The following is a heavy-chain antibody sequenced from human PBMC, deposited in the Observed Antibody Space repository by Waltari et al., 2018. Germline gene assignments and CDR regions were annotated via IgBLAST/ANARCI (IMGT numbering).Heavy chain of an antibody. D-gene: IGHD2-8*02. V-gene: IGHV3-11*05. CDR1: GCPFLVYY. Sequence: QVQLVESGGGLVKPGGSLSRSCAASGCPFLVYYMSWIRQAPGKGLEWVSYISGSSTYTNYADSVKGRFTISRDNAKNSLYLQMNSLRAEDTAVYYCARPTYRWDYYYMGVWGKGTTVTVSS. J-gene: IGHJ6*03. CDR2: ISGSSTYT. CDR3: ARPTYRWDYYYMGV.